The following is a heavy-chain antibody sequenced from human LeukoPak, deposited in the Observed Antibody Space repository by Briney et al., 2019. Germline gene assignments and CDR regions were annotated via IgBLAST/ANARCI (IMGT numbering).Heavy chain of an antibody. J-gene: IGHJ3*02. Sequence: GGSLRLSCAASGFTFSGHWMSWVRQAPGKGLEWVASIRRDGSEKHYVDSVEGRFTISRDNAKNSLHLQMNSLRAEDTAVYYCAKGSSRPPNAFDIWGQGTLVTVSS. CDR3: AKGSSRPPNAFDI. CDR2: IRRDGSEK. V-gene: IGHV3-7*01. D-gene: IGHD6-6*01. CDR1: GFTFSGHW.